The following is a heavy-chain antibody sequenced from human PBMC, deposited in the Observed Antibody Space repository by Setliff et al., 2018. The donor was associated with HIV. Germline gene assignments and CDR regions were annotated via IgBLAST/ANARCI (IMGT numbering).Heavy chain of an antibody. D-gene: IGHD3-22*01. CDR1: GGSISRYY. J-gene: IGHJ4*02. CDR3: ARHAIDSGGYYSQFDY. Sequence: PSETLSLTCTVPGGSISRYYWSWIRQPPGRGLEWIGYSHTSGNTNYNPSLKSRVTISVDTSKNQFSLKLSSVTAADTAVYYCARHAIDSGGYYSQFDYWGQGTLVTVSS. CDR2: SHTSGNT. V-gene: IGHV4-4*09.